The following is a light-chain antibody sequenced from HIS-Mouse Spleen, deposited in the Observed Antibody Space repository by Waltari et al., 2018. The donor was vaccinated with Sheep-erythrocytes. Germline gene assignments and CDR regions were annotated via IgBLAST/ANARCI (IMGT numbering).Light chain of an antibody. Sequence: SYELTQPPSVSVSPGQTASITCSGDKLGDKYACWYQQKPGQSPVLVIYQDSKRPSGIPERFAGSNSGNTATLTISGTHAMDEADYYCQAWDSSTAWNVVFGGGTKLTVL. CDR2: QDS. CDR1: KLGDKY. V-gene: IGLV3-1*01. CDR3: QAWDSSTAWNVV. J-gene: IGLJ2*01.